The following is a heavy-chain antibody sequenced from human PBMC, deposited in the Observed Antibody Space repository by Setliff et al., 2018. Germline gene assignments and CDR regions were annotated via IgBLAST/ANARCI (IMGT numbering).Heavy chain of an antibody. CDR1: GFTFSSYG. D-gene: IGHD3-9*01. J-gene: IGHJ6*02. V-gene: IGHV3-23*01. CDR3: AKKGLVIIWDYYYGMDV. CDR2: LSGSGGST. Sequence: GGSLRLSCAASGFTFSSYGMNWVRQAPGKGLEWVSGLSGSGGSTYYADSVKGRFTISRDNSKNTLYLQMNSLRAEDTAVYYCAKKGLVIIWDYYYGMDVWGQGTTVTVSS.